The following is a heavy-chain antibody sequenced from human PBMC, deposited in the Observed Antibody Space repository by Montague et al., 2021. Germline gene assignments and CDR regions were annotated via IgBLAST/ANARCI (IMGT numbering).Heavy chain of an antibody. J-gene: IGHJ6*03. Sequence: SETLSLTCTVSRSLINSDYYWGWIRQPPGKGLEWTGSVSHGGRTYYNPSLKSRVTISVDTSNNPFSLKLSSVTAADTAMYYCARERDRYYYMDIWGKGTTVTVSS. CDR2: VSHGGRT. CDR1: RSLINSDYY. V-gene: IGHV4-38-2*02. CDR3: ARERDRYYYMDI.